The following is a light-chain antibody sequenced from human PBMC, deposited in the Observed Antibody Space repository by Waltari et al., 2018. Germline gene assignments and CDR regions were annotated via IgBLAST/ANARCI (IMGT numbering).Light chain of an antibody. Sequence: QAVLTQPPSVSGAPGQRVTISCTGSSSNIGAGYDVHWYQQFSGTAPKLLIYGNNSRPSGVPDRFAGSKSGTSASLAITGLQAEDEADYYCQSYDRSHVVFGGGIKLTVL. CDR3: QSYDRSHVV. V-gene: IGLV1-40*01. CDR2: GNN. J-gene: IGLJ2*01. CDR1: SSNIGAGYD.